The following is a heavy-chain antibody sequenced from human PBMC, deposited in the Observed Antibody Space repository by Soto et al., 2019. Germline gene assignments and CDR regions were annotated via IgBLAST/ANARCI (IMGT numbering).Heavy chain of an antibody. D-gene: IGHD6-19*01. J-gene: IGHJ4*02. CDR3: ARSRLYSSGWYMEVGYFDY. CDR2: IYYSGST. Sequence: TSETLSLTXTVSGGSISSGGYYWSWIRQHPGKGLEWIGYIYYSGSTYYNPSLKSRVTISVDTSKNQFSLKLSSVTAADTAVYYCARSRLYSSGWYMEVGYFDYWGQGTLVTVSS. V-gene: IGHV4-31*03. CDR1: GGSISSGGYY.